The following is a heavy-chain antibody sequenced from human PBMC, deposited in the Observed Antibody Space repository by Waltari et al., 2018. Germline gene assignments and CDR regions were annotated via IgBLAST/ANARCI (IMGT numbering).Heavy chain of an antibody. Sequence: QVQLVQSGAEVKKPGASVKVSCKASGYTFIGYYMHWVRQAPGQGLEWMGLINPNSCGTNYAQKFQGRVTMSRDTSISTAYMGLSRLRSDDTAVYYCARDPSSWHFDYWGQGTLVTVSS. CDR2: INPNSCGT. CDR3: ARDPSSWHFDY. V-gene: IGHV1-2*06. CDR1: GYTFIGYY. J-gene: IGHJ4*02.